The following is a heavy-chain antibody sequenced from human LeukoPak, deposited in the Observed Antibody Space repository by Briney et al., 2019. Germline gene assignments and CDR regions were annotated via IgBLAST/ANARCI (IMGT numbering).Heavy chain of an antibody. J-gene: IGHJ4*02. D-gene: IGHD3-10*01. CDR1: GFTFSSYG. Sequence: GGSLRLSCAASGFTFSSYGMHWVRQAPGKGLEWVAFIRYDGSNKYYADSVKGRFTISRDNSKNTLYLQMNSLRAEDTAVYYCTPTDYYGSGSSLDYWGQGTLVTVSS. CDR3: TPTDYYGSGSSLDY. CDR2: IRYDGSNK. V-gene: IGHV3-30*02.